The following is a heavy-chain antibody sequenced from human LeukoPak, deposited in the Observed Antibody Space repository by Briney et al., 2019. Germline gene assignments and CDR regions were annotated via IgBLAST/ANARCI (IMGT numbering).Heavy chain of an antibody. CDR1: GGTFSSYA. D-gene: IGHD3-10*01. CDR3: ARDTLMGTGGSGLPRRGYFDY. CDR2: IIPIFGTA. Sequence: ASVKVSCKASGGTFSSYAISWVRQAPGQGLEWMGGIIPIFGTANYAQKFQGRVTITADKSTSTAYMELSSLRSEDTAVYYCARDTLMGTGGSGLPRRGYFDYWGQGTLVTVSS. V-gene: IGHV1-69*06. J-gene: IGHJ4*02.